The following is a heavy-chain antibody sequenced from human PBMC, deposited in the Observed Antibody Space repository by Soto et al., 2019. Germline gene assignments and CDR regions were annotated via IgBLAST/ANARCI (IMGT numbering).Heavy chain of an antibody. D-gene: IGHD3-22*01. V-gene: IGHV4-59*01. Sequence: QVQLQESGPGLVKPSETLSLTCTVSGGSISSYYWSWIRQPPGKGLEWIGYIYYSGSTNYNPSLKCRVTISVDTSKNQFSLKLSSVTAADTAVYYCASAYYYDSSGYYYIDYWGQGTLVTVSS. CDR1: GGSISSYY. CDR3: ASAYYYDSSGYYYIDY. J-gene: IGHJ4*02. CDR2: IYYSGST.